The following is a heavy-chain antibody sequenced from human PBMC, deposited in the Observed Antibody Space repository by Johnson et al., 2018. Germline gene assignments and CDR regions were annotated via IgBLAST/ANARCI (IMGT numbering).Heavy chain of an antibody. CDR1: GFSFSSYS. J-gene: IGHJ3*02. V-gene: IGHV3-48*04. CDR3: AKAKQLSATFYFDSSGYYFDAFDM. Sequence: VRLVEAGGGLAQPGGSLRLSCVASGFSFSSYSMDWVRQAPGKGLEWVSHIGIFSAPTYYADSVKGRFTLSIDNAKTSLYLQRNSLRAEDTALCYCAKAKQLSATFYFDSSGYYFDAFDMWGQGTLVTVSS. CDR2: IGIFSAPT. D-gene: IGHD3-22*01.